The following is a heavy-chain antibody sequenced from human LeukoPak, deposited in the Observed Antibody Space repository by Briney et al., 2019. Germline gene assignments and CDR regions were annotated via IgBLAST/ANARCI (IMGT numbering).Heavy chain of an antibody. D-gene: IGHD5-24*01. V-gene: IGHV1-69*05. Sequence: SVKVSCKASGGTFSSYAISWVRQAPGQGLEWMGGIIPIFGTANYAQKFQGRVTITTDESTSTAYMELSNLRSEDTAVYYCARDSIEMATHDVWGQGTLVTVSS. J-gene: IGHJ4*02. CDR3: ARDSIEMATHDV. CDR2: IIPIFGTA. CDR1: GGTFSSYA.